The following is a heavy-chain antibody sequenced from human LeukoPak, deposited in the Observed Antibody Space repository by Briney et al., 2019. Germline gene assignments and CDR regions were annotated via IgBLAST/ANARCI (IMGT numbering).Heavy chain of an antibody. CDR2: IYTGGST. V-gene: IGHV3-66*01. Sequence: GGSLRLSCAASGITVSSNYMSWVRQAPGKGLEWVSVIYTGGSTYYADSVKDRFTISRDNSKNTLDLQMNSPRAEDTAVYYCARSLGNSGSASDFWGQGTLVTVSS. CDR1: GITVSSNY. D-gene: IGHD6-19*01. J-gene: IGHJ4*02. CDR3: ARSLGNSGSASDF.